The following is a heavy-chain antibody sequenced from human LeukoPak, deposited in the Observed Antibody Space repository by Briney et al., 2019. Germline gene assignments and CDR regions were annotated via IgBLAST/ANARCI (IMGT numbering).Heavy chain of an antibody. CDR2: ISAGGGGT. V-gene: IGHV3-23*01. CDR3: AKLGRYNYDASGYYLDY. Sequence: GGSLRLSCAASGFTFSSYAMSWVRQAPGKGLEWVSGISAGGGGTYYAASVKGRFTISRDNPKSTLSLQMDSLRAEDTAIYYCAKLGRYNYDASGYYLDYWGQGTLVTVSS. CDR1: GFTFSSYA. D-gene: IGHD3-22*01. J-gene: IGHJ4*02.